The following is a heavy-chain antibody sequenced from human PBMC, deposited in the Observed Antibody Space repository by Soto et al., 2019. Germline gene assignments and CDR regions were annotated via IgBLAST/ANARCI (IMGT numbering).Heavy chain of an antibody. V-gene: IGHV2-5*02. D-gene: IGHD6-19*01. CDR1: GFSLSTSGVG. J-gene: IGHJ4*01. Sequence: GPTLVNPTQTLTLTCTFSGFSLSTSGVGVGWIRQPPGKALEWLALIYWDDDKRYSPSLKTRLTISKDTSKNQVVLTMTNMDPVDAATYYCARIPKYSNGWYYFDYWGHGTLVTVSS. CDR3: ARIPKYSNGWYYFDY. CDR2: IYWDDDK.